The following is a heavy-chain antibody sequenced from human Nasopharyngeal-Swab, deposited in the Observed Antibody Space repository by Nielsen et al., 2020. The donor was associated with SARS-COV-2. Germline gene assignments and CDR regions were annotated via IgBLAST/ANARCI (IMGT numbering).Heavy chain of an antibody. CDR2: ISYDGSNK. Sequence: GGSLRLSCAASGFTFSSYGMHWVRQAPGKGLEWVAVISYDGSNKYYADSVKGRFTISRDNSKNTLYLQMNSLRAEDTAVYYCAKLPGSSTQLADYWGQGTLVTVSS. D-gene: IGHD6-13*01. J-gene: IGHJ4*02. CDR3: AKLPGSSTQLADY. V-gene: IGHV3-30*18. CDR1: GFTFSSYG.